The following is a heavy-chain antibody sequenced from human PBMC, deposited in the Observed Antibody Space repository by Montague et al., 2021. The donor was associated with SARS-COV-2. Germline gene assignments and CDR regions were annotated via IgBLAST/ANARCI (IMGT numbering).Heavy chain of an antibody. CDR1: RDSISSHNYF. V-gene: IGHV4-39*07. D-gene: IGHD3-10*01. J-gene: IGHJ3*02. Sequence: SETLSFTCTVSRDSISSHNYFWAWIRQPPGKGLEWIGSVDYSGLTFYNPSLESRVTISVDTSKKQFSLKVNSVTAADTAVYYCAKDGEALAWGTFDIWGQGTMVTVSS. CDR3: AKDGEALAWGTFDI. CDR2: VDYSGLT.